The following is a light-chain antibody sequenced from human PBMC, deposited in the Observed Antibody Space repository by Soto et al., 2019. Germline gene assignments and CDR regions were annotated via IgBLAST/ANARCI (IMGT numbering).Light chain of an antibody. CDR2: GAS. CDR1: QSVSSSY. Sequence: IMLTQSPGTLSLSPGERATLSFTSSQSVSSSYLAWYQQKPGQAPRLLIYGASSRATGIPDRFSGSGSGTDFTLTISRLEPEDFAVYYCQQYGSSPGTFGQGTRLEIK. V-gene: IGKV3-20*01. CDR3: QQYGSSPGT. J-gene: IGKJ5*01.